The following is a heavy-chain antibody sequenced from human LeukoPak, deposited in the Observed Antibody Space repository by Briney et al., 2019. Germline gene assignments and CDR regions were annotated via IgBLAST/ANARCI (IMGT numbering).Heavy chain of an antibody. CDR1: GFTFSSYS. V-gene: IGHV3-21*01. D-gene: IGHD4-17*01. J-gene: IGHJ4*02. CDR2: ISSSSSYI. CDR3: ARGNPGIYGDYVDY. Sequence: PGGSLRLSCAASGFTFSSYSMNWVRQAPGKGLEWVSSISSSSSYIYYADSVKGRFTISRDNAKNSLYLQMNSLRAEDTAVYYCARGNPGIYGDYVDYWGQGTLVTVSS.